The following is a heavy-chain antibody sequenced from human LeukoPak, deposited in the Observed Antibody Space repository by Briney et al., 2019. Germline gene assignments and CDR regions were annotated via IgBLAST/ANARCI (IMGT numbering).Heavy chain of an antibody. Sequence: ASVKVTCKSSGYTFTINDINWVRQAPGQGPEWMGWINPKSGDSGYAQKFRGRVTITRDTSISTAYMELSSLRSDDTAVYYCARHLRTTFDYWGQGTLVTVSS. CDR3: ARHLRTTFDY. CDR1: GYTFTIND. D-gene: IGHD4-17*01. V-gene: IGHV1-8*03. J-gene: IGHJ4*02. CDR2: INPKSGDS.